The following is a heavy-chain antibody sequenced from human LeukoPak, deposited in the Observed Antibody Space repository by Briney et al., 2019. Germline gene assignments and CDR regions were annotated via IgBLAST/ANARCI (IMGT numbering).Heavy chain of an antibody. CDR1: GFRFSSYN. D-gene: IGHD5-18*01. J-gene: IGHJ4*02. CDR2: IGTTTNSM. CDR3: AREGITAMADAWNDY. Sequence: NPGGSLRLPCAASGFRFSSYNMNWVRQAPGKGLEWVSSIGTTTNSMYYADSLKGRFTISRDNAENSLYLQMNSLRVEDTAVYFCAREGITAMADAWNDYWGQGTLVTVSS. V-gene: IGHV3-21*01.